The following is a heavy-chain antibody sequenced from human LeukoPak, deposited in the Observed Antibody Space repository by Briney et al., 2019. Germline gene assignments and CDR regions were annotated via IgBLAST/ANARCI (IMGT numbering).Heavy chain of an antibody. J-gene: IGHJ4*02. CDR3: ARRGTVTQVFDY. CDR2: INHSGST. V-gene: IGHV4-34*01. D-gene: IGHD4-17*01. Sequence: SETLSLTCAGYGGSFSGYYWSWVRQPPGKGLEWIGEINHSGSTNYNPSLKSRVTISVDTSKNQFSLKLSSVTAADTAVYYCARRGTVTQVFDYWGQGTLVTVSS. CDR1: GGSFSGYY.